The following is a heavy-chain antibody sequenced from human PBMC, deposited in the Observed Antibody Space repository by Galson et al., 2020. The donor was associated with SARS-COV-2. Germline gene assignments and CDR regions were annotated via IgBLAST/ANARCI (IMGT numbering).Heavy chain of an antibody. V-gene: IGHV4-30-4*01. CDR2: IYYSGST. CDR3: ARSGYYDFWSGYYADEKSYAFDI. D-gene: IGHD3-3*01. J-gene: IGHJ3*02. Sequence: ETSETLSLTCTVSGGSISSGDYYWIWIRQPPGKGLEWIGYIYYSGSTYYNPSLKSLVTISVDTSKNQFSLKLSSVTAADTAVYYCARSGYYDFWSGYYADEKSYAFDIWGQGTMVTVSS. CDR1: GGSISSGDYY.